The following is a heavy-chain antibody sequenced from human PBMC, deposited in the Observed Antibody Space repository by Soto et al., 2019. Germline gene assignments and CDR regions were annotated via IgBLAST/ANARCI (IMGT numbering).Heavy chain of an antibody. J-gene: IGHJ4*02. CDR2: IYHSGST. V-gene: IGHV4-34*01. Sequence: SETLSLTCAVYGGSFSGYYWSWIRQPPGKGLEWIGEIYHSGSTNYNPSLKSRVTISVDKSKNQFSLKLSSVTAADTAVYYCAMVTTDDYYFDYWGQGTLVTVSS. CDR1: GGSFSGYY. D-gene: IGHD4-17*01. CDR3: AMVTTDDYYFDY.